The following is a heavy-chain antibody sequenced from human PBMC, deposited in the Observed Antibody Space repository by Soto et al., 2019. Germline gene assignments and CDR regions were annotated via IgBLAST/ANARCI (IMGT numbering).Heavy chain of an antibody. J-gene: IGHJ5*02. CDR3: ARDLVVVNNWFDP. D-gene: IGHD3-22*01. Sequence: QTGGSLRLSCAASGFTFSSYWMSWVRQAPGKGLEWVANIKQDGSEKYYVDSVKGRFTISRDNAKNSLYLQMNSLRAEDTAVYYCARDLVVVNNWFDPWGQGTLVTVSS. CDR1: GFTFSSYW. V-gene: IGHV3-7*03. CDR2: IKQDGSEK.